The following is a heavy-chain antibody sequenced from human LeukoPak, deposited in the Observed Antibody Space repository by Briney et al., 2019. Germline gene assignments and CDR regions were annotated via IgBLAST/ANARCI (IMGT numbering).Heavy chain of an antibody. CDR3: ARGGSRDSYYDFWSGYSDLVR. V-gene: IGHV1-2*06. J-gene: IGHJ4*02. D-gene: IGHD3-3*01. Sequence: ASVKVSCKASGYTFTGYYMHWVRQAPGQGLEWMGRINPNSGGTNYAQKLQGRATMTRDTSISTAYMELSRLRSDDTAVYYCARGGSRDSYYDFWSGYSDLVRWGQGTLVTVSS. CDR2: INPNSGGT. CDR1: GYTFTGYY.